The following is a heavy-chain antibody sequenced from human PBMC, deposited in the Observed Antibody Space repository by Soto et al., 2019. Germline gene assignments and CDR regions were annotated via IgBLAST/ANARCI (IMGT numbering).Heavy chain of an antibody. J-gene: IGHJ5*02. CDR1: GFTFSSYW. CDR2: ISPGGRVI. CDR3: ARVPTGKYGVWNH. V-gene: IGHV3-74*01. Sequence: EEQLVESGGGLVQPGGSLRLSCSASGFTFSSYWMHWVRQAPGKGLVWVSRISPGGRVITYADSVKGRFTISRDNAKNTLYLQMYSLGGDDTAVYYCARVPTGKYGVWNHWGQGTLVTVSS. D-gene: IGHD2-8*01.